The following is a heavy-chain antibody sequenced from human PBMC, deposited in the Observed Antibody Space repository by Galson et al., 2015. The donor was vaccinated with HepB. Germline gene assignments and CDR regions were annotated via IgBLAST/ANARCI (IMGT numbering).Heavy chain of an antibody. CDR1: GFTFSSYA. CDR3: ARGDVSDYVPTPFDS. CDR2: ISYDGSKK. D-gene: IGHD1-26*01. V-gene: IGHV3-30*09. J-gene: IGHJ4*02. Sequence: SLRLSCAASGFTFSSYAMHWVRQAPGKGLEWVAVISYDGSKKYYADSVKGRFAISRDNSKNTLYLQMDSLRVEDTAAYYCARGDVSDYVPTPFDSWGQGTLVTVSS.